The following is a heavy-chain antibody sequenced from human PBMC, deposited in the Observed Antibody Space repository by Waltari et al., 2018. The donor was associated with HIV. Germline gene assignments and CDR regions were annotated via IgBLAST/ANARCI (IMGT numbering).Heavy chain of an antibody. V-gene: IGHV2-5*02. D-gene: IGHD4-4*01. CDR2: IYWDNDT. CDR3: AHRLSNYGYFDY. Sequence: QITLKESGPTLVKPTQTLTLTCSFSGFSLITSGVSVGWIRQPPGKALEWLALIYWDNDTSYSPSLKSRLTITKDTSKNQVVLTMTNMDPVDTATYYCAHRLSNYGYFDYWGQGTLVTVSS. J-gene: IGHJ4*02. CDR1: GFSLITSGVS.